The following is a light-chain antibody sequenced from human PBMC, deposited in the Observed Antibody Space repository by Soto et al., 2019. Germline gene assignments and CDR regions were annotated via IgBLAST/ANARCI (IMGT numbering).Light chain of an antibody. CDR2: EVT. Sequence: QPVLTQPASVSGSPGQSITISCTGTRSDVGSYNSIAWYQQHPGKAPRVVIFEVTKRPSGISDRFSGSKSGYTASLRISGLQAEDEADYFCLSYAGNSIWLFGGGTKVTVL. CDR1: RSDVGSYNS. J-gene: IGLJ2*01. CDR3: LSYAGNSIWL. V-gene: IGLV2-23*02.